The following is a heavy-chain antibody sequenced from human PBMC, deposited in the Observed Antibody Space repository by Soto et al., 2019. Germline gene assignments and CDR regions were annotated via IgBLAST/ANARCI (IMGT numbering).Heavy chain of an antibody. V-gene: IGHV3-30*18. J-gene: IGHJ6*02. CDR1: GFTFSGYG. CDR2: ISYDGSNE. CDR3: XKVLREIRYHYYYGMDV. Sequence: QTGGSLRLSCAASGFTFSGYGMHWVRQAPGKGLEWVAVISYDGSNEYYADSVKGRFTISRDNSKNTLYLQMNSLRAEDTAVYYCXKVLREIRYHYYYGMDVWGQGTTVTVSS. D-gene: IGHD3-10*01.